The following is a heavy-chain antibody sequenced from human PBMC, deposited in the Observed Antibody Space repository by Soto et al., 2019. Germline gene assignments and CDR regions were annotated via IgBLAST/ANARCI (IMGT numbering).Heavy chain of an antibody. CDR1: GFTFSSYS. Sequence: GGSLRLSCAASGFTFSSYSMNWVRQAPGKGLQWVSSISSSSSYIYYADSVKGRFTISRDNAKNSLYLQMNSLRAEDTAVYYCARGSEDFWSGYYNFDYWGQGTLVTVSS. D-gene: IGHD3-3*01. J-gene: IGHJ4*02. V-gene: IGHV3-21*01. CDR3: ARGSEDFWSGYYNFDY. CDR2: ISSSSSYI.